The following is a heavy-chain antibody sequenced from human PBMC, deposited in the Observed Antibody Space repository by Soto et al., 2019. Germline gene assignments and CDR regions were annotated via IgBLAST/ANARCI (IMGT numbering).Heavy chain of an antibody. Sequence: EVQLLESGGGLVQPGGSLRLSCAASGFTFSSYAMSWVRQAPGKGLEWVSAISGSGGSTYYADSVKGRFTISRDNSKNPLYLQMDSLRAEDTAVYYCAKALLRDDGGNSSSFPLDYWGQGTLVTVS. CDR1: GFTFSSYA. J-gene: IGHJ4*02. V-gene: IGHV3-23*01. CDR2: ISGSGGST. CDR3: AKALLRDDGGNSSSFPLDY. D-gene: IGHD2-15*01.